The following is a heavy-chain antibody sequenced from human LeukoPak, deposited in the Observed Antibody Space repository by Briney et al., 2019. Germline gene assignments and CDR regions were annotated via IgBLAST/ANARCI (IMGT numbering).Heavy chain of an antibody. J-gene: IGHJ4*02. CDR2: INPIGGST. Sequence: ASVKVSCKASGYTFTSYYMHWVRQAPGQGLEWMGIINPIGGSTSYAQKFQGRVTITADKSTSTAYMELSSLRSEDTAVYYCADFNSSGSGGSFDYWGQGTLVTVSS. V-gene: IGHV1-46*01. D-gene: IGHD6-19*01. CDR3: ADFNSSGSGGSFDY. CDR1: GYTFTSYY.